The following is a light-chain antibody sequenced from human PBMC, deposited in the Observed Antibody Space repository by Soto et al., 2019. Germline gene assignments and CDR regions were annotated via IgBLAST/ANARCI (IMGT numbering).Light chain of an antibody. CDR2: DAS. J-gene: IGKJ4*01. CDR1: QSVSSY. Sequence: EIVMTQTPLSSPVTLGQPVSISCRASQSVSSYLAWYQQKPGQAPRLLIYDASNRATGFPARFTGSGSGTDFTLTISSLEPEDFAVYYCQQRTNWTLTFGGGTKVDIX. V-gene: IGKV3-11*01. CDR3: QQRTNWTLT.